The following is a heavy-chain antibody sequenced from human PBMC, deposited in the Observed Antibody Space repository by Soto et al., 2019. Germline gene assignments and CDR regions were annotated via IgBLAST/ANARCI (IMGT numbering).Heavy chain of an antibody. Sequence: EVQLVESGGGLVKPGGSLRLSCATSGFTFSSYSMNWVRQAPGKGLEWVSSISSSSSYIYYADSVKGRFTISRDNAKNSLYLQMNSLRAEDTAVYYGARDQPGYSYGYGLDYWGQGTLVTVSS. CDR1: GFTFSSYS. V-gene: IGHV3-21*01. J-gene: IGHJ4*02. CDR2: ISSSSSYI. D-gene: IGHD5-18*01. CDR3: ARDQPGYSYGYGLDY.